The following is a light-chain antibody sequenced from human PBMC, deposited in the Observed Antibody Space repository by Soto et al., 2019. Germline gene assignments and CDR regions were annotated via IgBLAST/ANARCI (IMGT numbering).Light chain of an antibody. J-gene: IGKJ2*01. CDR2: EVS. V-gene: IGKV1-5*03. Sequence: DIQMTQSPSTLSASVGDRVTITCRASRSAGEWLAWYQQKPGKAPKLLIYEVSRLHSGVPSRFSAGGSETEFSLTIVSLQPDDFAIYYCQQFNSVPYTFGPGTKVEIK. CDR1: RSAGEW. CDR3: QQFNSVPYT.